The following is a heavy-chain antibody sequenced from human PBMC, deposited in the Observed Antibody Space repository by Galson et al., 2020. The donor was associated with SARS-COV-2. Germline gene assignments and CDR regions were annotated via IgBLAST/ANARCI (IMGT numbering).Heavy chain of an antibody. V-gene: IGHV3-15*01. CDR1: GFTFSNAW. D-gene: IGHD3-10*01. CDR3: TTDWAYLLWFGVLLADFDY. CDR2: IKSKTDGRTT. J-gene: IGHJ4*01. Sequence: GGSLRLSCAASGFTFSNAWMSWVRQAPGKGLEWVGRIKSKTDGRTTDYAAPVKGRFTISRDDSKNTLYLQINSLKTDVTAVYYCTTDWAYLLWFGVLLADFDYWGQGTLVTVSS.